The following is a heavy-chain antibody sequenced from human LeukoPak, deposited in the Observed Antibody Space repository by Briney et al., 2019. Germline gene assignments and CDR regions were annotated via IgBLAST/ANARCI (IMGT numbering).Heavy chain of an antibody. V-gene: IGHV1-2*02. Sequence: ASVKVSCKASGYTFTGYYMHWVRQAPGQGLEWMGWINPNSGGTNYAQKFQGRVTMTRDTSISTAYMELSRLRSNDTAVYYCARDALRNRHWGAWFDPWGQGTLVTVSS. CDR3: ARDALRNRHWGAWFDP. D-gene: IGHD7-27*01. J-gene: IGHJ5*02. CDR2: INPNSGGT. CDR1: GYTFTGYY.